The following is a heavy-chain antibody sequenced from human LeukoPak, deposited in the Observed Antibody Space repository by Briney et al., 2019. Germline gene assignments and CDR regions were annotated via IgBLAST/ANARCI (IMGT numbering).Heavy chain of an antibody. Sequence: SETLSLTCTVSGDSISSSSHYWGWIRQPPGKGQEWIGSIYDSGSTYYNPSLKSRVTISVHTSKNQFSLKLTSRTAADTAVYYCARHAWGSSWYYWFDPWGQGTLVTVSS. J-gene: IGHJ5*02. CDR2: IYDSGST. D-gene: IGHD6-13*01. V-gene: IGHV4-39*01. CDR1: GDSISSSSHY. CDR3: ARHAWGSSWYYWFDP.